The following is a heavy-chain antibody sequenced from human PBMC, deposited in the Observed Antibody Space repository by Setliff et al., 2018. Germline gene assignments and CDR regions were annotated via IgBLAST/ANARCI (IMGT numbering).Heavy chain of an antibody. CDR2: ISNRGST. CDR1: GDYISSQY. CDR3: ALSDHYPFYYDY. D-gene: IGHD3-3*01. V-gene: IGHV4-59*11. J-gene: IGHJ4*02. Sequence: PSETLSLTCTVSGDYISSQYWSWIRQPPGKGLDWIGYISNRGSTDYNPSLKSRVTISEDTSRSQFSLKLTSVTTADTAVYYCALSDHYPFYYDYWGLGTLVTVSS.